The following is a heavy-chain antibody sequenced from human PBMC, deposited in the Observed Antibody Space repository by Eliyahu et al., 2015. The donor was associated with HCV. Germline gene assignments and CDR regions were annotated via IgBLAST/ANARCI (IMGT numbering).Heavy chain of an antibody. J-gene: IGHJ4*02. D-gene: IGHD3-22*01. Sequence: EVQLVESGGGLVQPGGSLRLSCAASGFTFSSYWMXGXRQAPGKGLVWVSRINSDGSSTSYADSVKGRFTISRDNAKNTLYLQMNSLRAEDTAVYYCASSGYYYDSSGYRDYWGQGTLVTVSS. CDR2: INSDGSST. V-gene: IGHV3-74*01. CDR1: GFTFSSYW. CDR3: ASSGYYYDSSGYRDY.